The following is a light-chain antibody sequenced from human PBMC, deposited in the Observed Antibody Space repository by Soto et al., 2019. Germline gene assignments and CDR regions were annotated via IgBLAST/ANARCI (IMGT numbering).Light chain of an antibody. CDR2: AAS. CDR3: RQYYSYPLT. Sequence: AIRMTQSPSSLSASTGDRVTITCRASQGISSDLAWYQQKPGKAPKLLIYAASTLQSGGPSRFSGSGSGTDFTLTISCLQSEDVATYYCRQYYSYPLTVGGGTKVEIK. J-gene: IGKJ4*01. CDR1: QGISSD. V-gene: IGKV1-8*01.